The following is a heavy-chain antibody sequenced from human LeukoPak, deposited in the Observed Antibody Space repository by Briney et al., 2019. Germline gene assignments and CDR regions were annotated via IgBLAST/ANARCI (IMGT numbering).Heavy chain of an antibody. D-gene: IGHD6-19*01. Sequence: GGSLRLSCAASGFTFSNYWMTWVRQAPGKGLEWVANIKQDGSEKYYVDSVKGRFTISRDNAKNSLYLQMNSLRAEDTAVYYCARGSGWLTAYWGQGTLVTVSS. CDR2: IKQDGSEK. J-gene: IGHJ4*02. CDR1: GFTFSNYW. V-gene: IGHV3-7*05. CDR3: ARGSGWLTAY.